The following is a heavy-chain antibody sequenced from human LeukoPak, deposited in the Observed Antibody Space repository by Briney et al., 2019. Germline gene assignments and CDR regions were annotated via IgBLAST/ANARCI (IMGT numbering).Heavy chain of an antibody. Sequence: SETLSLTCAVYGGSFSGYYWSWIRQPPGKGLEWIGEINHSGSTNYNPSLKSRVTISVDTSKNQFSLKLSSVTAADTAVYYCARLASSGSGAFDIWGQGTMVTVSS. V-gene: IGHV4-34*01. CDR1: GGSFSGYY. CDR2: INHSGST. D-gene: IGHD6-19*01. CDR3: ARLASSGSGAFDI. J-gene: IGHJ3*02.